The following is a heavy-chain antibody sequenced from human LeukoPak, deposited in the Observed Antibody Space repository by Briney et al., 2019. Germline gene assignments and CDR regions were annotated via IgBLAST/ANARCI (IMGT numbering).Heavy chain of an antibody. CDR1: GFTFSSYA. D-gene: IGHD3-3*01. V-gene: IGHV3-23*01. CDR3: AKDVGFLEWLVCFDY. Sequence: GGSLRLSCAANGFTFSSYAMSWVRQAPGEGLEWVSGISGSGGSTYYAVSVKGRFTISRDNSKNTLYLQMNGLRAEDTALYYCAKDVGFLEWLVCFDYWGQGTLVTVSS. CDR2: ISGSGGST. J-gene: IGHJ4*02.